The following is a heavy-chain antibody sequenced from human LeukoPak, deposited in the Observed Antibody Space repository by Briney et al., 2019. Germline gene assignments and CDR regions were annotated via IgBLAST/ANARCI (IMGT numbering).Heavy chain of an antibody. V-gene: IGHV3-23*01. CDR3: AKDLAFWSGYYIRYFQH. CDR2: ISGSGGST. CDR1: GFTFSSYA. J-gene: IGHJ1*01. Sequence: GGSLRLSCAASGFTFSSYAMSWVRQAPGKGLEWVSAISGSGGSTYYADSVKGRFTISRDNSKNTLYLQMNSLRAEDTAVYYCAKDLAFWSGYYIRYFQHWGQGPLVTVSS. D-gene: IGHD3-3*01.